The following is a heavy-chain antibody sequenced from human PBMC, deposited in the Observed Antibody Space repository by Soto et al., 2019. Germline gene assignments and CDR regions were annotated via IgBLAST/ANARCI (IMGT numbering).Heavy chain of an antibody. V-gene: IGHV3-33*01. CDR1: GFNFRIYG. J-gene: IGHJ6*02. Sequence: GGSLRLSCAASGFNFRIYGMHWGRQAPGKGLEWVAVIWSDGSSKYYADSVKGRFTISKDNSNNTLFLQMDSLRAEDTAVYYCATDPVLTPSVWGQGITVTVSS. CDR2: IWSDGSSK. CDR3: ATDPVLTPSV. D-gene: IGHD2-8*01.